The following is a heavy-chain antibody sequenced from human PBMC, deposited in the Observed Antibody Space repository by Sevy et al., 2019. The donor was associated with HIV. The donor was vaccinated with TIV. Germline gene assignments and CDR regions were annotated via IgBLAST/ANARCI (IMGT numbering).Heavy chain of an antibody. CDR1: GFTVRSNY. CDR2: IYSGGST. V-gene: IGHV3-53*01. D-gene: IGHD6-6*01. J-gene: IGHJ6*02. Sequence: GGSLRLSCAASGFTVRSNYMSWVRQAPGKGLEWVSVIYSGGSTYYADSVKGRFTISRDNSKNTLYLQMNSLRAEDTAVYYCARDRGIAARPRYYYYGMDVWGQGTTVTVSS. CDR3: ARDRGIAARPRYYYYGMDV.